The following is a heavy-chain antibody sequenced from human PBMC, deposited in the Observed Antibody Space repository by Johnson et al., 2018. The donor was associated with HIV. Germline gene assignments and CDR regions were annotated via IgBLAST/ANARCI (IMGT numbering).Heavy chain of an antibody. CDR3: AKGVTIFGVDIHDGFDM. CDR2: ISYDGTNK. J-gene: IGHJ3*02. CDR1: GFTFSSFA. V-gene: IGHV3-30*04. Sequence: QMLLVESGGGVVQPGRSLRLSCAASGFTFSSFAMHWVRQTPGNGLEWVSIISYDGTNKYYADSVKGRFTISRDNSKSMLYLQMNSLRAEDTAVYYCAKGVTIFGVDIHDGFDMWGQGTMVTVSS. D-gene: IGHD3-3*01.